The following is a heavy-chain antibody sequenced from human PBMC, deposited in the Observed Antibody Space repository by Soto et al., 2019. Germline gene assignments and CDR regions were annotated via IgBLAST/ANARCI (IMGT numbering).Heavy chain of an antibody. CDR1: GFTFSSYA. V-gene: IGHV3-23*01. CDR3: AKGSGLGGWYYFDY. CDR2: ISGSGGST. Sequence: VGSLRLSCAASGFTFSSYAMSWVRQAPGKGLEWVSAISGSGGSTYYADSVKGRFTISRDNSKNTLYLQMNSLRAEDTAVYYCAKGSGLGGWYYFDYWGQGTLVTVSS. D-gene: IGHD5-12*01. J-gene: IGHJ4*02.